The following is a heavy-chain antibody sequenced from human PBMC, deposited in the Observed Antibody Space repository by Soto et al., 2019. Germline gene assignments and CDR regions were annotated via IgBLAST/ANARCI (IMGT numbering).Heavy chain of an antibody. CDR2: ISSGGEYI. Sequence: EMHLVESGGGLVKPGGSLRLSCAASGFTFSAYGMNWVRQAPGKGPEWVSSISSGGEYIYYADSMKGRLTISSDNARNSLYLQLNCLRSEDTAGYYSATGGAAGGVMEVWGQGTTVTGSS. J-gene: IGHJ6*02. CDR3: ATGGAAGGVMEV. D-gene: IGHD6-13*01. CDR1: GFTFSAYG. V-gene: IGHV3-21*01.